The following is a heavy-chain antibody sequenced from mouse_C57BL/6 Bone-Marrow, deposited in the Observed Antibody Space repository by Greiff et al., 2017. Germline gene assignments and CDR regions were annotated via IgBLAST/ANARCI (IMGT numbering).Heavy chain of an antibody. CDR3: ADGYAY. D-gene: IGHD2-2*01. CDR2: IYPGDGDT. V-gene: IGHV1-82*01. J-gene: IGHJ2*01. CDR1: GYAFSSSW. Sequence: VQLQQSGPELVKPGASVKISCKASGYAFSSSWMNWVKQRPGKGLEWIGRIYPGDGDTNYNGKFKGKATLTADESSSTAYMQLSSLTSEDSAVYFCADGYAYWGQGTTLTVSS.